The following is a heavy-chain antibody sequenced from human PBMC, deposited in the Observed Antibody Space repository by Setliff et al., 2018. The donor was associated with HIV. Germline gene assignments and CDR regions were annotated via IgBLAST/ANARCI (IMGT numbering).Heavy chain of an antibody. D-gene: IGHD4-17*01. CDR1: GGSFSGSY. CDR3: VRQHGDYAFGS. J-gene: IGHJ5*01. Sequence: SETLSLTCAVYGGSFSGSYWSWIRQAPGKGLEWIGEINHSGITHYNPSLETRVTMFADTSKNQFSLRLSPVTVADTAIYYCVRQHGDYAFGSWGQGTLVTVSS. CDR2: INHSGIT. V-gene: IGHV4-34*01.